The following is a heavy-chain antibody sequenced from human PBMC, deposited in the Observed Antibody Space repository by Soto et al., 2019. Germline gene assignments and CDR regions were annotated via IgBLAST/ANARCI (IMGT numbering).Heavy chain of an antibody. V-gene: IGHV3-23*03. D-gene: IGHD2-2*03. CDR3: AKMEGMDPWAYSFDY. Sequence: EVQVLESGGGLVQPGGSLRLSCEATGFTFSDFAMSWVRQAPGKGLEWVSRIYGGGNGPHYADSVKGRVTISRENSKNTLYLQMNSLRAEDTAVYYCAKMEGMDPWAYSFDYWGQGTLVTVSS. J-gene: IGHJ4*02. CDR2: IYGGGNGP. CDR1: GFTFSDFA.